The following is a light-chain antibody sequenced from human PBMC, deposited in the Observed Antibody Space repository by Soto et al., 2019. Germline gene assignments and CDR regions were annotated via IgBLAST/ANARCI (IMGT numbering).Light chain of an antibody. Sequence: IVLTQSPGTLSLSPGERATLSCRASQSVSISYLAWYQQKPGQAPRLLIYAASARATGIPDRFSGSGSGTEFTLTVIRLEPEDFAVYYWQQWCHSPRVTFGGGTKVDIK. CDR1: QSVSISY. V-gene: IGKV3-20*01. J-gene: IGKJ4*01. CDR2: AAS. CDR3: QQWCHSPRVT.